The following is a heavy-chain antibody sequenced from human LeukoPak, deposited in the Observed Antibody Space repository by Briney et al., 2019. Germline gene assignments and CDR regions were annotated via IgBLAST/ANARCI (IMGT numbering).Heavy chain of an antibody. Sequence: SETLSLTCTVSGGSISGYYWTWIRQPPGRGLEWIGYISYSGSTNYNPSLKSRVTISGDMSKNQFSLKLSSVSAADTAVYYCARDDDSSGHFDYWGQGTLVTVSS. CDR1: GGSISGYY. J-gene: IGHJ4*02. CDR2: ISYSGST. CDR3: ARDDDSSGHFDY. V-gene: IGHV4-59*01. D-gene: IGHD3-22*01.